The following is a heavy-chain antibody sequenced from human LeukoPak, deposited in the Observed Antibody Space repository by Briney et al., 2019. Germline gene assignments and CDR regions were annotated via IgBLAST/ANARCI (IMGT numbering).Heavy chain of an antibody. CDR3: ARNPYYGSGIRGPYYYYMDV. J-gene: IGHJ6*03. Sequence: ASVKVSCKASGYTFTSYYMHWVRQAPGQGLEWMGIINPSGGSTSYAQKFQGRVTMTRDMSTSTVYMELSSLRSEDTAVYYCARNPYYGSGIRGPYYYYMDVWGKGATVTVSS. CDR1: GYTFTSYY. V-gene: IGHV1-46*01. D-gene: IGHD3-10*01. CDR2: INPSGGST.